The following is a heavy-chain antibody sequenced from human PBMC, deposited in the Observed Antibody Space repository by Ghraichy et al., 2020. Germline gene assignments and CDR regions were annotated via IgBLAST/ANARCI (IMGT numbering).Heavy chain of an antibody. Sequence: SETLSLTCAVYGGSFSGYYWSWIRQPPGKGLEWIGEINHSGSTNYNPSLKSRVTISVDTSKNQFSLKLSSVTAADTAVYYCARGCITIFGVVILRNAFDIWGQGTMVTVSS. V-gene: IGHV4-34*01. J-gene: IGHJ3*02. CDR1: GGSFSGYY. D-gene: IGHD3-3*01. CDR2: INHSGST. CDR3: ARGCITIFGVVILRNAFDI.